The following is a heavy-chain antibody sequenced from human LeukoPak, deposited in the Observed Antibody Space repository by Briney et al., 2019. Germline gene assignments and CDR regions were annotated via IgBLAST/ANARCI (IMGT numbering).Heavy chain of an antibody. V-gene: IGHV3-48*03. Sequence: PGGSLRLSCAASGFTFSSYEMNWVRQAPGQGLEWVAYISRSDDSIYYADSVKGRFTISRDHAKSSLYLHMTSLRAEDPAVYYCARDLPQPGGGFDFWGQGTMVTVSS. D-gene: IGHD1-14*01. CDR1: GFTFSSYE. J-gene: IGHJ3*01. CDR3: ARDLPQPGGGFDF. CDR2: ISRSDDSI.